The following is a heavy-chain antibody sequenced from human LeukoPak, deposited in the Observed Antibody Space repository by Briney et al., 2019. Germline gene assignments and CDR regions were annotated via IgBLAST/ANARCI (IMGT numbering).Heavy chain of an antibody. CDR2: IYHSGST. CDR1: GGSISSGDYS. Sequence: SETLSLTCAVSGGSISSGDYSWSWIRQPPGKGLEWIGYIYHSGSTYYNPSLKSRVTISVDRSKNQFSLKLSSVTAADTAVYYCARDRSFGGFDPWGQGTLVTVSS. CDR3: ARDRSFGGFDP. D-gene: IGHD3-10*01. V-gene: IGHV4-30-2*01. J-gene: IGHJ5*02.